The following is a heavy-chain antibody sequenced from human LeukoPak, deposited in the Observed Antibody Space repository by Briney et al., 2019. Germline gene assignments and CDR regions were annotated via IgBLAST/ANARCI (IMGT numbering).Heavy chain of an antibody. CDR1: GGSISSYY. CDR2: IYYSGST. CDR3: ARYQYSSGWYYFDY. Sequence: PSETLSLTCTVTGGSISSYYWSWIRQPPGKGLEWIGYIYYSGSTNYNPSLKSRVTISVDTSKNQFSLELSSVTAADTAVYYCARYQYSSGWYYFDYWGQGTLVTVSS. D-gene: IGHD6-19*01. V-gene: IGHV4-59*01. J-gene: IGHJ4*02.